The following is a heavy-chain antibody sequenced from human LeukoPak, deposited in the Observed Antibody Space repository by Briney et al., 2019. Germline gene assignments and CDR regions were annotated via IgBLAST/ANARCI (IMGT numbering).Heavy chain of an antibody. CDR3: ARGGTSTPPAVDY. CDR1: GFTFTSYA. D-gene: IGHD1-1*01. V-gene: IGHV1-3*01. CDR2: INAGNGNT. J-gene: IGHJ4*02. Sequence: ASVKVSCKASGFTFTSYAMHWVRQAPGQRLDWMGWINAGNGNTRYSQKFQGRVTITRDTSASTAYMEQSSLRSEDTAVYYCARGGTSTPPAVDYWGQGSLVTVSS.